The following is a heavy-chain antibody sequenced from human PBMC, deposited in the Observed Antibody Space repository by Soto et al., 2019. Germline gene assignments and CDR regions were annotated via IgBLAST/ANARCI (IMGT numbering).Heavy chain of an antibody. Sequence: SSETLSLTCTVSGGSISSYYWSWIRQPPGKGLEWIGYIYYSGSTNYNPSLKSRVTISVDTSKNQFSLKLSSVTAADTAVYYCATSVNIVATTAFDYWGQGTLVTVSS. CDR3: ATSVNIVATTAFDY. D-gene: IGHD5-12*01. V-gene: IGHV4-59*08. J-gene: IGHJ4*02. CDR1: GGSISSYY. CDR2: IYYSGST.